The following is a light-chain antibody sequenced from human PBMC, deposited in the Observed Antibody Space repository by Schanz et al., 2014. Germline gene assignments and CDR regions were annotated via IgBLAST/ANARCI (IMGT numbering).Light chain of an antibody. CDR2: GNS. V-gene: IGLV1-40*01. J-gene: IGLJ3*02. CDR1: SSNIGAGYD. CDR3: QSYDRSLNAWV. Sequence: QSVLTQPPSVSGAPGQRVTISCTGSSSNIGAGYDVHWYQQLPGTAPKLLIYGNSNRPSGVPDRFSGSKSGTSASLAITGVQAEDEADYYCQSYDRSLNAWVFGGGTKLTVL.